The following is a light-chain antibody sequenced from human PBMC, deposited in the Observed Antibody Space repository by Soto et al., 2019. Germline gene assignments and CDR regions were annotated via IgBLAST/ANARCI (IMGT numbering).Light chain of an antibody. J-gene: IGLJ1*01. CDR3: CSYAGSSTYV. CDR2: EGS. Sequence: QSVLTQPASVSGSPGQSITISCTGTSSDVGSYNLVSWYQQHPGKAPKLMIYEGSKRPSGVSNRVSSSKSGNTASLTISGLQAEDVADYYCCSYAGSSTYVFGTGTKVTVL. V-gene: IGLV2-23*01. CDR1: SSDVGSYNL.